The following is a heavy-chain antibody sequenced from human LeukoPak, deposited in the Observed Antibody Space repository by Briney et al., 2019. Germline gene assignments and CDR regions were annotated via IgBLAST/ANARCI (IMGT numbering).Heavy chain of an antibody. V-gene: IGHV3-23*01. CDR3: AKRGVVIRVILVGFHKEAYYFDS. D-gene: IGHD3-22*01. CDR2: ISDSGGST. J-gene: IGHJ4*02. CDR1: GVNFSSYA. Sequence: SGGSLRLSCAASGVNFSSYAMSWVRQAPGKGLEWVASISDSGGSTNYADSVKGRFTISRDNPKNTLYLQMNSLRAEDTAVYFCAKRGVVIRVILVGFHKEAYYFDSWGQGALVTVSS.